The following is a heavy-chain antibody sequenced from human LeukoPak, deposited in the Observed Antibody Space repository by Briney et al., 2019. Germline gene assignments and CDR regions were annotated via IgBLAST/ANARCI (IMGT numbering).Heavy chain of an antibody. J-gene: IGHJ4*02. CDR1: GFRFSDYS. Sequence: GGSLRLSCAASGFRFSDYSMDWVRQAPGKGLEWISYIGISSGNTNYADSVKGRFTISGDKAKNSLYLQMNSLRVEDTAVYYCARDYKYAFDNWGQGTLVTVSS. D-gene: IGHD5-24*01. CDR2: IGISSGNT. V-gene: IGHV3-48*01. CDR3: ARDYKYAFDN.